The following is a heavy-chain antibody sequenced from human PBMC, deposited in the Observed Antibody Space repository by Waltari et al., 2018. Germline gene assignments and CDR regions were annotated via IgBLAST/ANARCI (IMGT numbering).Heavy chain of an antibody. J-gene: IGHJ6*02. CDR3: AREGPRGDFWSGYYAYYYYGMDV. CDR1: GGSFSGYY. D-gene: IGHD3-3*01. Sequence: QVQLQQWGAGLLKPSETLSLTCAVYGGSFSGYYWSWIRPPPGKGLEWIGEINHSGSTNYTPSLKSRVTISVDTSKNQFSLKLSSVTAADTAVYYCAREGPRGDFWSGYYAYYYYGMDVWGQGTTVTVSS. CDR2: INHSGST. V-gene: IGHV4-34*01.